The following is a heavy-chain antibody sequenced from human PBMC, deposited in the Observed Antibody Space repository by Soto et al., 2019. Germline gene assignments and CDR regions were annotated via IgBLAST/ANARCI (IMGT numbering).Heavy chain of an antibody. Sequence: EVQLVESGGGLVKPGGSLRLSCAASGFTFSRYGMNWVRQAPGKGLELVSSISGLSRYIYYADSVKGRFTVSRDNAKNSLYVQMNSLRAEDTAVYYCARDPQQRLADSYYYGMDVWGQGTTVIVSS. D-gene: IGHD6-25*01. V-gene: IGHV3-21*02. J-gene: IGHJ6*02. CDR3: ARDPQQRLADSYYYGMDV. CDR2: ISGLSRYI. CDR1: GFTFSRYG.